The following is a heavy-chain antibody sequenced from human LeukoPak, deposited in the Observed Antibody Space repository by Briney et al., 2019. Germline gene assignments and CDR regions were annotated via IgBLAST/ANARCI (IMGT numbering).Heavy chain of an antibody. CDR2: INSGSDTI. CDR3: ARGKIGSREYYFDY. D-gene: IGHD3-10*01. V-gene: IGHV3-48*02. J-gene: IGHJ4*02. CDR1: GFTFSSYR. Sequence: GGSLRLSCAVSGFTFSSYRMNWVRQAPGKGLEWVSYINSGSDTIYYADSVKGRFTISRDNAKNSLYLQMNSLRDEETAVYYCARGKIGSREYYFDYWGQGTLVTVSS.